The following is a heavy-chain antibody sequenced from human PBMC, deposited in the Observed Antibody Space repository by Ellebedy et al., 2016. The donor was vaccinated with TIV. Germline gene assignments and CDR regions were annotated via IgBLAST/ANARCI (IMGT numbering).Heavy chain of an antibody. D-gene: IGHD2-2*01. J-gene: IGHJ6*02. V-gene: IGHV3-23*01. CDR3: ATAGDQYQLLHHLRS. CDR2: ISGSGGST. CDR1: GFTFSSYA. Sequence: GGSLRLXXAASGFTFSSYAMSWVRQAPGKGLEWVSAISGSGGSTYYADSVKGRFTISRDNSKNSLYLQMNNLRAEDTAVYYCATAGDQYQLLHHLRSWGQGTTVTVSS.